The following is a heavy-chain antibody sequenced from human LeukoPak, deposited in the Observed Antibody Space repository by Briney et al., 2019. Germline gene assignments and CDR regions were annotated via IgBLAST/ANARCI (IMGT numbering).Heavy chain of an antibody. V-gene: IGHV3-21*01. CDR2: ISSSSSYI. D-gene: IGHD2/OR15-2a*01. CDR1: GFTFISYS. Sequence: GGSLRLSCAASGFTFISYSMNWVRQAPGKGLEWVSSISSSSSYIYYADSVKGRFTISRDNAKNSLYLQMNSLRAEDTAVYYCARVVLHDAFDIWGQGTMVTVSS. J-gene: IGHJ3*02. CDR3: ARVVLHDAFDI.